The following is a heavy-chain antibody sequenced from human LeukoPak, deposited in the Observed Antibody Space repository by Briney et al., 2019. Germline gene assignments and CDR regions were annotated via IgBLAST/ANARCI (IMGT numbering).Heavy chain of an antibody. CDR3: AAQQMATFDY. CDR2: ISYDGSNK. J-gene: IGHJ4*02. V-gene: IGHV3-30-3*01. D-gene: IGHD6-13*01. CDR1: GFTFSSYA. Sequence: GGSLRLSCAASGFTFSSYAMHWVRQAPGKGLEWVAVISYDGSNKYYADSVKGRFTISRDNSKNTLYLQMNSLRAEDTAVYYCAAQQMATFDYWGQGTLVTVSS.